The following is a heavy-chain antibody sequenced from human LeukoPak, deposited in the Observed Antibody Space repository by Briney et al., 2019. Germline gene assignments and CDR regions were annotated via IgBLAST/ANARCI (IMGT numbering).Heavy chain of an antibody. D-gene: IGHD3-3*01. CDR3: ARGSHYDFWSGPLGY. J-gene: IGHJ4*02. CDR1: GYTFTGYY. V-gene: IGHV1-2*02. CDR2: INPNSGGT. Sequence: ASVKVSCKASGYTFTGYYMHWVRQAPGQGLEWMGWINPNSGGTNYAQKFQGRVTMTRDTSISTAYMELSRLRSDDTAVYYCARGSHYDFWSGPLGYWGQGTLVTVSS.